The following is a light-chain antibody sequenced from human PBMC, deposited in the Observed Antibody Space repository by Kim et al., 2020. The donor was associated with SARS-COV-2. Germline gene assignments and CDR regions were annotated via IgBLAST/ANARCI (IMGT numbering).Light chain of an antibody. V-gene: IGKV2-28*01. Sequence: DVVMTQSPLSLPVTPGESASISCRSSQSLLSLNGDNYLDWFLQKPGQSPQLLIYLGSIRAPGAPDRFSASGSGTDFTLQISRVEAEDVGIYYCMQTRNGRWTFGQGTKVEIK. J-gene: IGKJ1*01. CDR3: MQTRNGRWT. CDR2: LGS. CDR1: QSLLSLNGDNY.